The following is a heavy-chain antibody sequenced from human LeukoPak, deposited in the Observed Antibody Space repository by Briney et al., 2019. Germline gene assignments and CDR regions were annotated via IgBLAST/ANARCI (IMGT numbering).Heavy chain of an antibody. CDR1: GGTFDDYG. V-gene: IGHV3-20*04. Sequence: GGSLRLFCAASGGTFDDYGMSWVRQAPGKGLEWVSGINWNGGSTGCADSVKGRFTISRDNAKNSLYLQMNSLRAEDTALYYCARAHQTYFDYWGQGTLVTVSS. J-gene: IGHJ4*02. CDR3: ARAHQTYFDY. CDR2: INWNGGST.